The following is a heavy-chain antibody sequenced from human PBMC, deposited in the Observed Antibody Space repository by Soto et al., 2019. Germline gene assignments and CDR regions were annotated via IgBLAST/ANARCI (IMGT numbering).Heavy chain of an antibody. CDR1: GFTFSGYW. CDR2: IKEDGSEK. CDR3: ARDSHGDYPGYHYYGLDV. J-gene: IGHJ6*02. Sequence: GGSLRLSCAASGFTFSGYWMSWVRQAPGKGLEWVANIKEDGSEKYYGDSVRGRFTISRDNGKKSLYLLMTSLRGEDTAVYYCARDSHGDYPGYHYYGLDVWGQGTTVTVSS. D-gene: IGHD4-17*01. V-gene: IGHV3-7*01.